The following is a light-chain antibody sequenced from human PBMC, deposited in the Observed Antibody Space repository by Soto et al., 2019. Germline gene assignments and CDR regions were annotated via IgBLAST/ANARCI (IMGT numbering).Light chain of an antibody. CDR3: SSHTSYSTRV. Sequence: QSALTQPASVSGSPGQSIAISCTGTSSDVGGYNYVSWYQQHPGKAPKLMIHEVSNRPSGISDRFSGSKSGNTASLTISGLQADDEADYHCSSHTSYSTRVFGTGTKLTVL. J-gene: IGLJ1*01. V-gene: IGLV2-14*01. CDR1: SSDVGGYNY. CDR2: EVS.